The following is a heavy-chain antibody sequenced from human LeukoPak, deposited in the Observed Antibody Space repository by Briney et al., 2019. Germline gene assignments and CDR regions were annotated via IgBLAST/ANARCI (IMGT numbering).Heavy chain of an antibody. CDR2: MSYSGRT. CDR1: GGSISTVNYY. D-gene: IGHD3-22*01. V-gene: IGHV4-39*07. Sequence: SETMSLTCTVSGGSISTVNYYWGWVRQPPGKGLEWIGSMSYSGRTYYNPSLKSRVTMSVDTSKNQFSLKLSSVTAADTAFYYCAGLYYYDSSGFDPWGQGTLVTVSS. J-gene: IGHJ5*02. CDR3: AGLYYYDSSGFDP.